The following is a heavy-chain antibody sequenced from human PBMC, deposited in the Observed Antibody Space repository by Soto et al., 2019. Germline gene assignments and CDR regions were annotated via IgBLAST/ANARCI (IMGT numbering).Heavy chain of an antibody. J-gene: IGHJ4*02. V-gene: IGHV3-30-3*01. CDR2: ISYDGSNQ. Sequence: QVQLVESGGGVVQPGRSLRLSCSASGFTFSDFEMYWIRQAPGKGLDWVSFISYDGSNQYYAGSVKGRFTISRDNSKNTLFLLMSSLRPEDTAVYFCARRTGTAPRFDFWVQGTLVTVSS. CDR3: ARRTGTAPRFDF. CDR1: GFTFSDFE. D-gene: IGHD1-7*01.